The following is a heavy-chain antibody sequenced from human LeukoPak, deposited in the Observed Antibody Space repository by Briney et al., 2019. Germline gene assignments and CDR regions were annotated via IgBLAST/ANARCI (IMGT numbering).Heavy chain of an antibody. CDR1: GGSFSGYY. Sequence: PSETLSLTCAVYGGSFSGYYWSWIRQPPGKGLEWIGEINHSGSTNYNPSLKSRVTISVDTSKNQFSLKLSSVTAADTAVYYCARGKKDGGKYYYYYYYMDVWGKGTTVTVSS. CDR3: ARGKKDGGKYYYYYYYMDV. V-gene: IGHV4-34*01. CDR2: INHSGST. D-gene: IGHD4-23*01. J-gene: IGHJ6*03.